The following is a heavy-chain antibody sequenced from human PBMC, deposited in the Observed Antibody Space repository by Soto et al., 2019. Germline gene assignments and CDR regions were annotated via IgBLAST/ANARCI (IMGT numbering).Heavy chain of an antibody. Sequence: ASVKVSCKASGYTFTSYAMHWVRQAPGQRLEWMGWINAGNGNTKYSQKFQGRVTITRDTSASTAYMELSSLRSEDTAVYYCARDQGYYDSSGYYELYFDYWGQGTLVTVSS. CDR3: ARDQGYYDSSGYYELYFDY. D-gene: IGHD3-22*01. J-gene: IGHJ4*02. V-gene: IGHV1-3*01. CDR1: GYTFTSYA. CDR2: INAGNGNT.